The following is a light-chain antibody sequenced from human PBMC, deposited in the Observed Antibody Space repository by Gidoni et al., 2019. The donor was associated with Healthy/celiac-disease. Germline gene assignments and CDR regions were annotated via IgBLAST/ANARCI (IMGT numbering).Light chain of an antibody. J-gene: IGKJ1*01. CDR1: QSVSSSY. Sequence: ESGLTQSPGTLSLSPGERATLSCRASQSVSSSYLAWYQQKPGQAPRLLIYGASSRATGIPDRFSGSGSGTDFTLTISRLEPDDFAVYYCQQYGSSPWTFGQGTKVEIK. CDR3: QQYGSSPWT. CDR2: GAS. V-gene: IGKV3-20*01.